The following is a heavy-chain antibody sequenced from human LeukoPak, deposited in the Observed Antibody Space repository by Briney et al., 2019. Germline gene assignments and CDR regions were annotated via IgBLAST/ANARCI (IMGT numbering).Heavy chain of an antibody. J-gene: IGHJ6*02. Sequence: KVSCKASGGTFSSYAISWVRQMPGKGLEWMGIIYPGDSDTRYSPSFQGQVTISADKSISTAYLQWSSLKASDTAMYYCARGYCSSTSCYYYYYGIDVWGQGTTVTVSS. CDR3: ARGYCSSTSCYYYYYGIDV. V-gene: IGHV5-51*01. D-gene: IGHD2-2*01. CDR1: GGTFSSYA. CDR2: IYPGDSDT.